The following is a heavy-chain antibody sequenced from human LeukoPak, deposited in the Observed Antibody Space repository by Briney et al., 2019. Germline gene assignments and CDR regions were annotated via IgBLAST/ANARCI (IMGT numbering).Heavy chain of an antibody. CDR3: ARPRARSVGYGDDTANFDY. CDR1: GGTFSSYA. V-gene: IGHV1-69*04. Sequence: SVKVSCKASGGTFSSYAISWVRQAPGQGLEWMGRIIPILGIANYAQKFQGRVTITADKSTSTAYMELSSLRSEDTAVYYCARPRARSVGYGDDTANFDYWGQGTLVTVSS. J-gene: IGHJ4*02. D-gene: IGHD4-17*01. CDR2: IIPILGIA.